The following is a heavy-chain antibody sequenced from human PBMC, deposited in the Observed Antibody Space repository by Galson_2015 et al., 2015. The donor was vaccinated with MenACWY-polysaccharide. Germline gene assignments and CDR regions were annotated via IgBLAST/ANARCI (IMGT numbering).Heavy chain of an antibody. Sequence: ETLSLTCTVSGGSVSSGTYYWSWLRQPPGKGLEWIGYMSYSGRANYNPSLKSRVTISLDTSKNQFSLRLTSVTAADTAMYYCAREPTYSGSFGWFDPWGQGTLVTVSS. D-gene: IGHD1-26*01. J-gene: IGHJ5*02. CDR3: AREPTYSGSFGWFDP. CDR1: GGSVSSGTYY. CDR2: MSYSGRA. V-gene: IGHV4-61*01.